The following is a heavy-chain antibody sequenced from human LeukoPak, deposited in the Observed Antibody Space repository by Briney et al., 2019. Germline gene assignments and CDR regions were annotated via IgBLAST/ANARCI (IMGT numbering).Heavy chain of an antibody. D-gene: IGHD4-23*01. V-gene: IGHV1-2*06. Sequence: ASVKVSCKASGHTFTAYYIHWVRQAPGQGLEWMGRINPNSGGTNYAQKFQGRVTMTRDTSISTAYMELSRLRSDDTAVYYCARLTMVVSPVDYWGQGTLVTVSS. CDR1: GHTFTAYY. CDR2: INPNSGGT. CDR3: ARLTMVVSPVDY. J-gene: IGHJ4*02.